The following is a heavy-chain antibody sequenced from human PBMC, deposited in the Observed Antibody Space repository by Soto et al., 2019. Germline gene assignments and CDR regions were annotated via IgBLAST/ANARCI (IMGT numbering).Heavy chain of an antibody. CDR2: IYHSGST. CDR1: GGSISSGGYS. V-gene: IGHV4-30-2*01. CDR3: ARGGKYYYDSSGYYPRLDY. D-gene: IGHD3-22*01. J-gene: IGHJ4*02. Sequence: SETLSLTCAVSGGSISSGGYSWSWIRQPPGKGLEWIGYIYHSGSTYYNPSLKSRVTISVDRSKNQFSLKLSSVTAADTAVYYCARGGKYYYDSSGYYPRLDYWGQGTLVTVSS.